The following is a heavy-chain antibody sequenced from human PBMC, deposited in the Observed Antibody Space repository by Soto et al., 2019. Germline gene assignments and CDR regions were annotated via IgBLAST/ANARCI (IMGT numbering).Heavy chain of an antibody. CDR1: GYTFTSYD. V-gene: IGHV1-8*01. Sequence: ASVKVSCKASGYTFTSYDINWVRQATGQGLEWMGWMNPNSGNTGYAQKFQGRVTMTRNTSISTTYMELSSLRSEDTAVYYCARNLWFGITGMDWFDPWGQGTLVTVSS. CDR2: MNPNSGNT. J-gene: IGHJ5*02. CDR3: ARNLWFGITGMDWFDP. D-gene: IGHD1-20*01.